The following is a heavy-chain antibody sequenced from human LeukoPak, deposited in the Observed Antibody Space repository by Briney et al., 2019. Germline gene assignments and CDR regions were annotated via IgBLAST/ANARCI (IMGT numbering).Heavy chain of an antibody. D-gene: IGHD3-16*02. V-gene: IGHV1-2*02. CDR2: INPNSGGT. Sequence: ASVKVSCKASGYTFTGYYMHWVRQAPGQGLEWMGWINPNSGGTNYAQKFQGRVTMTRDTSISTAYMELSRLRSDDTAVYYCARDRVITFGGVIVSPFDYWGQGTLVTVSS. CDR1: GYTFTGYY. CDR3: ARDRVITFGGVIVSPFDY. J-gene: IGHJ4*02.